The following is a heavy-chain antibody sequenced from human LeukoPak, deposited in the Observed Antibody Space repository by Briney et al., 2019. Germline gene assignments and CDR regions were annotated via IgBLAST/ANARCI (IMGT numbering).Heavy chain of an antibody. CDR3: TRSGNITMIRGVITTPAIIGY. CDR1: GSSVTTSA. Sequence: GASVKVSCKASGSSVTTSAIVWARQAPGNGLEWRGGIIAIFGFLDYAQNFQGRVTITADEFTSPAYMELSSLRSEDTDVYYCTRSGNITMIRGVITTPAIIGYWGQGRQVTVS. V-gene: IGHV1-69*13. J-gene: IGHJ4*02. D-gene: IGHD3-10*01. CDR2: IIAIFGFL.